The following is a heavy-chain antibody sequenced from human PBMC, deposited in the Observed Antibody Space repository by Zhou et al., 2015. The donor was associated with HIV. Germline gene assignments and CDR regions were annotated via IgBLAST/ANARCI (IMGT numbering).Heavy chain of an antibody. CDR1: GFTFSSNG. Sequence: QVQLVESGGGVVQPGRSLRLSCAASGFTFSSNGMHWVRQPPGKGLEWVAVISYDGSNRYYADSVKGRFTISRDNSKNTLYLQMSSLRAEDTAVYYCAKDYGWVSGDFGIDNWGQGTLVTVSS. V-gene: IGHV3-30*18. D-gene: IGHD3-16*01. J-gene: IGHJ4*02. CDR3: AKDYGWVSGDFGIDN. CDR2: ISYDGSNR.